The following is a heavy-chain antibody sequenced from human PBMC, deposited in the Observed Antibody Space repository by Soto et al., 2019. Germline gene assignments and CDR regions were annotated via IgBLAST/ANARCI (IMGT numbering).Heavy chain of an antibody. CDR3: ARVGGVAARTFDY. J-gene: IGHJ4*02. Sequence: WETLSLTCTVSGGSINDFYWSWIRQPPGKGLEWIGYIYYSGSTDYNPSLKGRVTISVDTSKNQFSLKLRSVTAADTAVYYCARVGGVAARTFDYWGQGTLVTVSS. D-gene: IGHD6-6*01. V-gene: IGHV4-59*01. CDR1: GGSINDFY. CDR2: IYYSGST.